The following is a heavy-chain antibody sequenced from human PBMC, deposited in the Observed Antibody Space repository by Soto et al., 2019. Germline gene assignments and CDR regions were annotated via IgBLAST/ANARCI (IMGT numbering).Heavy chain of an antibody. CDR3: ARDLVTLGSGMDV. V-gene: IGHV3-53*01. J-gene: IGHJ6*02. CDR2: IYTGGTT. D-gene: IGHD2-21*02. CDR1: GFTVSGNH. Sequence: QLVESGGGLIHPGGSLRLSCAVSGFTVSGNHLSWVRQAPGKELEWVSAIYTGGTTYYADSVSGRFIVSRDNSKNTLYLQMNSLRVDDTAVYYCARDLVTLGSGMDVWGQGTTVTVSS.